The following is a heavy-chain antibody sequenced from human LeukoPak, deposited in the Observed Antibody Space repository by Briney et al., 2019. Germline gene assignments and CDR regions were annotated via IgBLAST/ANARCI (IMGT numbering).Heavy chain of an antibody. CDR2: ITWDGGTT. V-gene: IGHV3-43D*03. D-gene: IGHD5-12*01. J-gene: IGHJ4*02. CDR1: GFTFDDYG. Sequence: GGSLRLSCAASGFTFDDYGMHWVRQAPGKGLEWVSLITWDGGTTYYVDAVKGRFTVSRDNSKNSLYLQMNSLRAEDTAFYYCAKDAPRRGYGGYDWGYFDSWGQGTLVTVSS. CDR3: AKDAPRRGYGGYDWGYFDS.